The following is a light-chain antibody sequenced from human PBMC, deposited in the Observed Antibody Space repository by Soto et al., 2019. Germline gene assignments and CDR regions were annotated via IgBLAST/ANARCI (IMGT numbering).Light chain of an antibody. J-gene: IGLJ7*01. V-gene: IGLV1-44*01. Sequence: QSVLTQPPSLSGTPGQRVTISCSGSSSNIAGNTVHWYQHLPGTGPKLLIYINDQRPSGVPGRFSASTSGTSASLAISGLQSDDEADYYCATWDDDLNAAVFGGGTQLTVL. CDR2: IND. CDR1: SSNIAGNT. CDR3: ATWDDDLNAAV.